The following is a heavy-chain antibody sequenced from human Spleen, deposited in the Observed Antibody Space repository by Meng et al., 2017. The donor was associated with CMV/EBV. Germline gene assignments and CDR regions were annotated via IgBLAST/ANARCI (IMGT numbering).Heavy chain of an antibody. CDR1: GGSFSGYY. CDR3: ASDCSGGSCYYVY. D-gene: IGHD2-15*01. V-gene: IGHV4-34*01. Sequence: QVQLQQWGAGLLQPSETLSLTCAVYGGSFSGYYWSWIRQPPGKGLEWIGEINHSGSTNYNPSLKSRVTISVDTSKNQFSLKLSSVTAADTAVYYCASDCSGGSCYYVYWDQGTLVTVSS. CDR2: INHSGST. J-gene: IGHJ4*02.